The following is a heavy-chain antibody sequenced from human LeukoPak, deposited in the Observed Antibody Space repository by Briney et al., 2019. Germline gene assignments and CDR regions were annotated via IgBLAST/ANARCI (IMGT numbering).Heavy chain of an antibody. CDR1: GYTFTGYY. J-gene: IGHJ4*02. D-gene: IGHD5-12*01. V-gene: IGHV1-2*02. CDR3: ARERGSGYSGYDFDY. CDR2: INPNSGGT. Sequence: ASVTVSCKASGYTFTGYYMHWVRQAPGQGLEWMGWINPNSGGTNYAQKFQGRVTMTRDTSISTAYMELSRLRSDDTAVYYCARERGSGYSGYDFDYWGQGTLVTVSS.